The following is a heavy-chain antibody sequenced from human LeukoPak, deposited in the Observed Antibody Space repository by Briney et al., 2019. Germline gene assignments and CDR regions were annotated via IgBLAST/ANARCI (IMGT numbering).Heavy chain of an antibody. V-gene: IGHV1-69-2*01. CDR2: VDPEDGET. CDR1: GYTFTDYY. CDR3: ATDGIYYAQHLYAFDI. Sequence: ASVKVSCKVSGYTFTDYYMHWVQQAPGKGLEWMGLVDPEDGETIYAEKFQGRVTITADTSTGTAYMELSSLRSEDTAVYYCATDGIYYAQHLYAFDIWGQGTMVTVSS. J-gene: IGHJ3*02. D-gene: IGHD3-10*01.